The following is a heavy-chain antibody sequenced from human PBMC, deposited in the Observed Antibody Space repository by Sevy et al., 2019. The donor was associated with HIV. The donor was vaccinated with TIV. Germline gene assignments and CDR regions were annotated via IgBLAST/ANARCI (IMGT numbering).Heavy chain of an antibody. CDR2: IRGDGSDK. D-gene: IGHD3-16*01. CDR1: GFSFSTNW. Sequence: GGSLRLSCAASGFSFSTNWMNWVRQAPGKGLEWVANIRGDGSDKYYVDSVEGRFTISRDNAKNLLFLQMNSLRVEDKAVYYCAHGTFGRFESWGQGTLVTVSS. CDR3: AHGTFGRFES. J-gene: IGHJ4*02. V-gene: IGHV3-7*01.